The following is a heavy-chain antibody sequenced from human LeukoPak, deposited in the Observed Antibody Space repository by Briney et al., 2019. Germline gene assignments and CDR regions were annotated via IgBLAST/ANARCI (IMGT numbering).Heavy chain of an antibody. CDR2: IYFSGSS. CDR1: GGSMNNYY. D-gene: IGHD5-24*01. J-gene: IGHJ4*02. V-gene: IGHV4-59*08. Sequence: PSETLSLTCSVSGGSMNNYYWSWIRQPPGKGLEWIGYIYFSGSSNYNPSLTSRVTMSVDTSKNQFSRKLSSVTAADTTVYYCARHVRSGYNFLDYWGQGNLVTVSS. CDR3: ARHVRSGYNFLDY.